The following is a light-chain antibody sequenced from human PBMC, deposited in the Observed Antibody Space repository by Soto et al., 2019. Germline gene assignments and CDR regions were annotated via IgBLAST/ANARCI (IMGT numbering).Light chain of an antibody. Sequence: QSVLTQPASASGSPGQSVTISCTGTSSDVGGYNYVSWYQQHPGRAPRLMIYEVNKRPSGVPDRFSGSKSGDTASLTVSGLQAEDEADYYCYSYAGSHNVFGTGTELTVL. V-gene: IGLV2-8*01. CDR3: YSYAGSHNV. J-gene: IGLJ1*01. CDR2: EVN. CDR1: SSDVGGYNY.